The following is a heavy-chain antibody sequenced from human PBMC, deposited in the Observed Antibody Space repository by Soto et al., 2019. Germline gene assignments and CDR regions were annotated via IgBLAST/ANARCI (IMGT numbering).Heavy chain of an antibody. CDR3: AREYYSSSFDN. V-gene: IGHV1-3*01. CDR1: GYTIISYA. D-gene: IGHD6-6*01. CDR2: INAGNGNT. J-gene: IGHJ4*02. Sequence: ASVKVSCKASGYTIISYAMHWVRQAPGQRLEWMGCINAGNGNTKYSQKFQGRVTITRDTSASTAYMELSSLRSEDTAMYYCAREYYSSSFDNWGQGTLVTVSS.